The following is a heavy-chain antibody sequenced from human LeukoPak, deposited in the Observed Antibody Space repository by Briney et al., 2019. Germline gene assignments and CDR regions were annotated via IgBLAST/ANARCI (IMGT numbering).Heavy chain of an antibody. CDR1: GFTFSSYS. CDR2: ISSSSSTI. V-gene: IGHV3-48*04. Sequence: GGSLRLSCAASGFTFSSYSMNWVRQAPGKGLEWVSYISSSSSTIYYADSVKGRFTISRDNAKNSLYLQMNSLRAEDTAVYYCARGEYGDYVADAFDIWGQGTMVTVSS. J-gene: IGHJ3*02. CDR3: ARGEYGDYVADAFDI. D-gene: IGHD4-17*01.